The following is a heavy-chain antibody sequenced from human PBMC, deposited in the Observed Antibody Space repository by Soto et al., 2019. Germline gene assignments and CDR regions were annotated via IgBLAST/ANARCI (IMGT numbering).Heavy chain of an antibody. CDR2: IKQDGSEK. CDR3: ARVLYDFWSGYYTTKDRKDYGMDV. J-gene: IGHJ6*02. D-gene: IGHD3-3*01. Sequence: GGSLRLSCAASGFTFSSYWMSWVRQAPGKGLEWVANIKQDGSEKYYVDSVKGRFTISRDNAKNSLYLQMTSLRAEDTVVYYCARVLYDFWSGYYTTKDRKDYGMDVWGQGTTVTVSS. V-gene: IGHV3-7*05. CDR1: GFTFSSYW.